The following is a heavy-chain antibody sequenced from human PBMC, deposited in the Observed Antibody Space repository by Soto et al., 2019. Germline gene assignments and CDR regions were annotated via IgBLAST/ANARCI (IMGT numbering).Heavy chain of an antibody. V-gene: IGHV1-69*13. Sequence: ASVKVSCKASGGTFSSYAISWVRQAPGQGLEWMGGIIPIFGTANYAQKFQGRVTITADESTSTAYMELSSLRSEDTAVYYCARDLGQQLFYNWFDPWGQGTLVTVSS. J-gene: IGHJ5*02. D-gene: IGHD6-13*01. CDR3: ARDLGQQLFYNWFDP. CDR1: GGTFSSYA. CDR2: IIPIFGTA.